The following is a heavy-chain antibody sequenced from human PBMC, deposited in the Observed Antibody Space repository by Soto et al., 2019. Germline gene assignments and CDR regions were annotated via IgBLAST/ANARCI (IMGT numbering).Heavy chain of an antibody. D-gene: IGHD6-19*01. Sequence: GGSLRLSCAASGFTSTTYAMGWVRQAPGKGLEWVSSISGSGAGTFYADSVKGRFTISRDNAKKMVYLQMNGLRADDTAVYYCAKEALTVAGNNFDSWGQGTLVTVSS. V-gene: IGHV3-23*01. J-gene: IGHJ4*02. CDR2: ISGSGAGT. CDR3: AKEALTVAGNNFDS. CDR1: GFTSTTYA.